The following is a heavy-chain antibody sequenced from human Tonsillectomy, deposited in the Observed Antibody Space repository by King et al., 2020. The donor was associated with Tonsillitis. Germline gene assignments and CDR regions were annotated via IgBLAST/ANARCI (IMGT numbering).Heavy chain of an antibody. CDR3: ANAYSSSWYKYFQH. V-gene: IGHV3-23*04. J-gene: IGHJ1*01. D-gene: IGHD6-13*01. Sequence: VQLVESGGGLVQPGGSLRLSCAASVFTFSSYAMNWVRQAPGKGLEVVSAISGGGGSTYYADAVKGRLTISRDNSKYTRYLQMNSLRAEDTAVYYCANAYSSSWYKYFQHWGQGTLVTVSS. CDR1: VFTFSSYA. CDR2: ISGGGGST.